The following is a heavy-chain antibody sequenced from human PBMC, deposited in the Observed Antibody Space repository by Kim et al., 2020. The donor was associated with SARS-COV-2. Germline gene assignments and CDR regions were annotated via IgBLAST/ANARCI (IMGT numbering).Heavy chain of an antibody. V-gene: IGHV3-74*03. J-gene: IGHJ4*02. CDR3: ARSPYSTMLDF. Sequence: GGSLRLSCTASGFSFTTYWMHWVRQAPVPGLVFFSLFPFDMTTIAYADSVEGRFTVSRDNAKSALYLQMDSLRDEDTAVYYCARSPYSTMLDFWGQGTLV. CDR1: GFSFTTYW. D-gene: IGHD4-4*01. CDR2: FPFDMTTI.